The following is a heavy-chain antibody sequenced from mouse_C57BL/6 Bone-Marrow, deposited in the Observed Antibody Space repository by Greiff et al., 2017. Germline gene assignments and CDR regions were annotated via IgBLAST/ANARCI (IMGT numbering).Heavy chain of an antibody. D-gene: IGHD2-10*01. J-gene: IGHJ3*01. CDR2: ISYDGSN. Sequence: DVQLQESGPGLVKPSQSLSLTCSVTGYSITSGYYWNWIRQFPGNKLEWMGYISYDGSNNYNPSLKNRISITRDTSKNQFFLKLNSVTTEDTATYYCASLLSAWFAYWGQGTLVTVSA. V-gene: IGHV3-6*01. CDR3: ASLLSAWFAY. CDR1: GYSITSGYY.